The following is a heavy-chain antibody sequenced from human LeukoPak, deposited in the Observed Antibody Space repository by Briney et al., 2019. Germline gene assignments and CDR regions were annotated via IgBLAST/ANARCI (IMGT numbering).Heavy chain of an antibody. J-gene: IGHJ4*02. V-gene: IGHV3-23*01. CDR2: ISGSGGTT. CDR3: ASSGTTG. D-gene: IGHD1-1*01. Sequence: GGSLRLSCAASGFTFSAYAMTWVRQAPGKGLECVSSISGSGGTTYYADSVKGRFTISRDNSKNTLYLQMHSLRAEDTAIYYCASSGTTGWGQGALVTVSS. CDR1: GFTFSAYA.